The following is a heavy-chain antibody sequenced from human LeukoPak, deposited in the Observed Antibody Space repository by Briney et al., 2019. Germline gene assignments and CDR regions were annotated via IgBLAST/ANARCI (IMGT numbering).Heavy chain of an antibody. D-gene: IGHD5-24*01. CDR1: GGSVINYY. CDR2: IYSSGST. V-gene: IGHV4-59*08. CDR3: ARHSRDGYNPFDY. Sequence: SETLSLTCTVSGGSVINYYWSWVRQPPGKGLEWIGHIYSSGSTIYNPSLQSRVTMSIDTSKNQISLNLNSVTAADTAVYYCARHSRDGYNPFDYWGQGTLVTVSS. J-gene: IGHJ4*02.